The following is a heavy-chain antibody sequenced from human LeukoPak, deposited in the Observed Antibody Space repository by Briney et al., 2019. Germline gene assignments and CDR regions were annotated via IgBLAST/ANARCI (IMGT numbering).Heavy chain of an antibody. Sequence: PSETLSLTCAVYGGSFSGYYWSWIRQPPGKGLEWIGETNHSGSTNYNPSLKSRVTISVDTSKNQFSLKLSSVTAADTAVYYCARGRIQLWFGFDYWGQGTLVTVSS. J-gene: IGHJ4*02. CDR1: GGSFSGYY. CDR2: TNHSGST. V-gene: IGHV4-34*01. CDR3: ARGRIQLWFGFDY. D-gene: IGHD5-18*01.